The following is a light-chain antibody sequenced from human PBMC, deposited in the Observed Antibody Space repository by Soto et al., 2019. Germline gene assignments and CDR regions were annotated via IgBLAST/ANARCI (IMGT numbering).Light chain of an antibody. CDR2: AAS. CDR1: QAISNY. J-gene: IGKJ1*01. V-gene: IGKV1-27*01. Sequence: DIQMTQSPSSLSASVGDRVTITCRASQAISNYLAWYQQKPGKGPKLLIYAASTLQSGVTSRFSGSGSGTDFTLTISSLQPEDVATYYWQKYNTSLWTFGQGTKVEIK. CDR3: QKYNTSLWT.